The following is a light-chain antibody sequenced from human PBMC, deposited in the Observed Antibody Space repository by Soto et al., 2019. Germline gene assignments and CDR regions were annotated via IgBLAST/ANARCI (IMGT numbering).Light chain of an antibody. CDR2: DVT. Sequence: QSVLTPPASLSGSPGQSIAISCTGTSSDVGAYNYVSWYQQHPGKVPKLVIYDVTNRPSGVSDRFSGSKSGNTASLTISVLQAEDDADYYCSSYTSNTTPYVFGTGTNLT. CDR3: SSYTSNTTPYV. V-gene: IGLV2-14*01. CDR1: SSDVGAYNY. J-gene: IGLJ1*01.